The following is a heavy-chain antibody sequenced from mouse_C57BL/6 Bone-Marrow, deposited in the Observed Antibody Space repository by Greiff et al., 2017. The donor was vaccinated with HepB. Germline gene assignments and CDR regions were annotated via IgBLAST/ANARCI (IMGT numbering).Heavy chain of an antibody. CDR2: ISDGGSYT. CDR1: GFTFSSYA. D-gene: IGHD2-1*01. V-gene: IGHV5-4*01. J-gene: IGHJ1*03. CDR3: ARDAIYRGYFDV. Sequence: EVKLVESGGGLVKPGGSLKLSCAASGFTFSSYAMSWVRQTPEKRLEWVATISDGGSYTYYPDNVKGRFTISRENAKNNLYLQMSHMKSEDTAMYYCARDAIYRGYFDVWGTGTTVTVSS.